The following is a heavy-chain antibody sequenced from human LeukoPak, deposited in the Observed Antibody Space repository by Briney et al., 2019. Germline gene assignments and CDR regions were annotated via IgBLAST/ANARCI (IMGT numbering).Heavy chain of an antibody. CDR3: ARHGSGWSFDY. J-gene: IGHJ4*02. CDR1: GGSISGYY. V-gene: IGHV4-59*08. D-gene: IGHD6-19*01. CDR2: ISYSGST. Sequence: PSETLSLTCTVSGGSISGYYWSWIWQPPGKGLEWIGYISYSGSTNQNPSLKSRVSISVDTSKNQFSLILNSVTAADTAVFYCARHGSGWSFDYWGQGTLVTVSS.